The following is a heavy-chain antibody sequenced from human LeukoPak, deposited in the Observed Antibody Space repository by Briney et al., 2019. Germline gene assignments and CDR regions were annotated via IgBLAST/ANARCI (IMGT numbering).Heavy chain of an antibody. CDR3: ARVGDDYGDY. J-gene: IGHJ4*02. D-gene: IGHD1-26*01. CDR2: NYTSGST. Sequence: SETLSLTCTVSGGSISSYYWSWIRQPAGKGLEWIGRNYTSGSTNYNPSLKSRVTISVDKSKNQFSLKLSSVTAADTAVYYCARVGDDYGDYWGQGTLVTVSS. V-gene: IGHV4-4*07. CDR1: GGSISSYY.